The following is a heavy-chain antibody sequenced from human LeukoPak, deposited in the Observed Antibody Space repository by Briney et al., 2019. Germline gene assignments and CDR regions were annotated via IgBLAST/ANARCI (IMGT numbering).Heavy chain of an antibody. D-gene: IGHD6-13*01. J-gene: IGHJ3*02. CDR1: GGSISSYY. Sequence: SETLSLTCTVSGGSISSYYWSWIRQPAGKGLEWIGRIYTSGRTNYNPSLKSRVTMSVDTSKNQFSLKLSSVTAADTAVDYCARAGTGYSSSWFRAFDIWGQGTMVTVSS. CDR3: ARAGTGYSSSWFRAFDI. CDR2: IYTSGRT. V-gene: IGHV4-4*07.